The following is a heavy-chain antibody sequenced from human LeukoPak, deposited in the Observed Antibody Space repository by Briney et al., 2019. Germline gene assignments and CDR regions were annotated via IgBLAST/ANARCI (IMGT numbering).Heavy chain of an antibody. CDR1: GYTFTGYY. CDR2: INPNSGGT. D-gene: IGHD4-23*01. V-gene: IGHV1-2*02. CDR3: AKVASAPQFYGGVYYFDY. J-gene: IGHJ4*02. Sequence: ASVTVSCKASGYTFTGYYMHWGRQAPGQGLEWRGWINPNSGGTNSAQKFKGRVTMTRDTSISTAYLELSRLRSDDTTIYYCAKVASAPQFYGGVYYFDYWGQGTLVTVSS.